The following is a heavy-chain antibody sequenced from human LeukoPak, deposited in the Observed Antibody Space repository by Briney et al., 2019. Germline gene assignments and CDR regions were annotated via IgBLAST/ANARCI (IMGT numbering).Heavy chain of an antibody. CDR1: GGSISSYY. V-gene: IGHV4-59*12. CDR3: AREDSSGYYPFDY. Sequence: PSETLSLTCTVSGGSISSYYWNWIRQPPGKGLEWIGYIYYSGSTNYNPSLKSRVTISVDTSKNQFSLKLSSVTAADTAVYYCAREDSSGYYPFDYWGQGTLVTVSS. CDR2: IYYSGST. J-gene: IGHJ4*02. D-gene: IGHD3-22*01.